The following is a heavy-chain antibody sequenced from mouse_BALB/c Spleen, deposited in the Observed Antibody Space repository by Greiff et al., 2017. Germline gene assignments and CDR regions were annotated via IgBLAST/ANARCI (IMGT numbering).Heavy chain of an antibody. Sequence: EVQGVESGGGLVQPGGSLRLSCATSGFTFTDYYMSWVRQPPGKALEWLGFIRNKANGYTTEYSASVKGRFTISRDNSQSILYLQMNTLRAEDSATYYCARDSIYYDYDPFDYWGQGTTLTVSS. CDR1: GFTFTDYY. D-gene: IGHD2-4*01. CDR2: IRNKANGYTT. J-gene: IGHJ2*01. V-gene: IGHV7-3*02. CDR3: ARDSIYYDYDPFDY.